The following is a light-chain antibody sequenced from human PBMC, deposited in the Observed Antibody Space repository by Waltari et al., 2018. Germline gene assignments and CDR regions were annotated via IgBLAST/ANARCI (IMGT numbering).Light chain of an antibody. CDR1: QGISSY. V-gene: IGKV1-9*01. CDR3: QHLNDYPIT. J-gene: IGKJ5*01. CDR2: AAS. Sequence: DIQLTQSPSFLSASVGDRVTITVRASQGISSYLAWYQQKPGKAPRLLIYAASTLQSGVPSRFSGTGSGTEFTLTISSLQPEDFATYYCQHLNDYPITFGQGTRLEIK.